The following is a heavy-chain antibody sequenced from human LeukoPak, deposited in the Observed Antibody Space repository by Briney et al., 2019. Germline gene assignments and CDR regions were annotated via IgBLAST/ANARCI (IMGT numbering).Heavy chain of an antibody. Sequence: ASVKVSCKASGYTFTGYYMHWVRQAPGQGLEWMGRINPNSGGTNYAQKFQGRATMTRDTSISTAYMELSRLRSDDTAVYYCAREGEVVPAAKPPPLHYYYYYMDVWGKGTTVTVSS. V-gene: IGHV1-2*06. CDR1: GYTFTGYY. J-gene: IGHJ6*03. CDR2: INPNSGGT. D-gene: IGHD2-2*01. CDR3: AREGEVVPAAKPPPLHYYYYYMDV.